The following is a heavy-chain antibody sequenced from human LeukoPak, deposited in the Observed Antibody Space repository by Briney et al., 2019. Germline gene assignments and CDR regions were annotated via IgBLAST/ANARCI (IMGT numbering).Heavy chain of an antibody. Sequence: SETLSLTCAVYGGSFSGYYWSWIRQPPGKGLEWIGEINHSGSTNYNPSLKSRVTISVDTSKNQFSLKLSSVTAADTAVYYCARTRAYVWGSYRYFDYWGQGTPVTVSS. D-gene: IGHD3-16*02. CDR1: GGSFSGYY. V-gene: IGHV4-34*01. J-gene: IGHJ4*02. CDR2: INHSGST. CDR3: ARTRAYVWGSYRYFDY.